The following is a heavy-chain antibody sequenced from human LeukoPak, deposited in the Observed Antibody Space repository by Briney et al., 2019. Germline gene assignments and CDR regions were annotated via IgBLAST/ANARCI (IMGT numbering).Heavy chain of an antibody. V-gene: IGHV5-51*01. CDR1: GYSFATDW. J-gene: IGHJ4*02. Sequence: GESLKISCKGSGYSFATDWIGWVRQMPGKGLEWMGVIYPGASDTRYSPSFQGQVTISADESISTAFLQWSSLKASDNAMYYCARSSDYVFDYWGQGTLVTVSS. CDR3: ARSSDYVFDY. CDR2: IYPGASDT. D-gene: IGHD4-17*01.